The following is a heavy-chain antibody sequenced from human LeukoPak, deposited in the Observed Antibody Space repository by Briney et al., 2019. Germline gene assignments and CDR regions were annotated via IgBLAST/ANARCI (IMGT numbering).Heavy chain of an antibody. V-gene: IGHV4-34*01. Sequence: SETLSLTCAVYGGSFSGYYWSWIRQPPGKGLEWIGEINHSGSTNYNPSLKSRVTISVDTSKNQFSLKLGSVTAADTAVYYCARGYKRFLVPGTMDVWGQGTTVTVSS. CDR2: INHSGST. D-gene: IGHD3-3*01. CDR3: ARGYKRFLVPGTMDV. J-gene: IGHJ6*02. CDR1: GGSFSGYY.